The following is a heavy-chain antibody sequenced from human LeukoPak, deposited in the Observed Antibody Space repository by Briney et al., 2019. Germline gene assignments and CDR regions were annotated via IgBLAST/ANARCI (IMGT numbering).Heavy chain of an antibody. CDR1: GGSINRFY. D-gene: IGHD3-3*01. Sequence: SETLSLTCIVSGGSINRFYWSWIRQPPGKGLEWIGNIYYSGSANYNPSLKSRVTISDDTSKNQFSLKLTSVTAADTAVYYCARAGIWSGYYTFDYWGQGTLVTVSS. J-gene: IGHJ4*02. CDR3: ARAGIWSGYYTFDY. CDR2: IYYSGSA. V-gene: IGHV4-59*01.